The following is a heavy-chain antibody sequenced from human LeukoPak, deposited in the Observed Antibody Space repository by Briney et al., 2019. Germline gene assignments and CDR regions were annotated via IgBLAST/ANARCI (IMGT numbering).Heavy chain of an antibody. V-gene: IGHV4-38-2*02. Sequence: PSETLSLTCTVSGYSISSGYYWGWIRQPPGKGLEWIGNIYHSGSTYYNPSLKSRVTISVDTSKNQFSLKLSSVTAADTAVYYCARLVNRKLFDYWGQGALVTVSS. D-gene: IGHD1-26*01. CDR2: IYHSGST. CDR3: ARLVNRKLFDY. J-gene: IGHJ4*02. CDR1: GYSISSGYY.